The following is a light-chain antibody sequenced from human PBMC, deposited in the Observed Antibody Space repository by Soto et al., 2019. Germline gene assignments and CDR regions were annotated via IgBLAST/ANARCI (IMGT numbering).Light chain of an antibody. CDR3: SSYTSSSTLV. J-gene: IGLJ2*01. CDR1: SSDVGGYNY. V-gene: IGLV2-14*01. CDR2: DVS. Sequence: QSALTHPASVSGSLGQSITISCTGTSSDVGGYNYVSWYQQHPGKAPKLMIYDVSNRPSGVSNRFSGSKSGNTASLTISGLQAEDEADYYCSSYTSSSTLVFGGGTKLTVL.